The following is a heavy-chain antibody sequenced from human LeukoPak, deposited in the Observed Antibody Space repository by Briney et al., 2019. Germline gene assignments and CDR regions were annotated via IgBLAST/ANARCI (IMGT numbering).Heavy chain of an antibody. CDR2: IRYDGSNK. J-gene: IGHJ4*02. D-gene: IGHD6-19*01. CDR1: GFTLSSYG. Sequence: GGSLRLSCAASGFTLSSYGMHWVRQAPGKGLEWVAFIRYDGSNKYYADSVKGRFTISRDNSKNTLYLQMNSLIAEDTAVYYCAKVMVAGPKVFDYWGQGTLVTVSS. V-gene: IGHV3-30*02. CDR3: AKVMVAGPKVFDY.